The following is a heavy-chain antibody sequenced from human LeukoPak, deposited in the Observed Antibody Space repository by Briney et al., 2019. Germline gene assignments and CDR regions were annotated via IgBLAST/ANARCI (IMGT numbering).Heavy chain of an antibody. CDR1: GFTFNIYN. CDR2: ISSTSSYM. J-gene: IGHJ4*02. CDR3: ARVGYSSSSKDY. V-gene: IGHV3-21*01. D-gene: IGHD6-6*01. Sequence: GGSLRLSCAASGFTFNIYNMNWVRQAPGKGPEWVSSISSTSSYMYYADSVKGRFTMSRDNAKNSLFLQMSSLRADDTAVYYCARVGYSSSSKDYWGQGTLVTVSS.